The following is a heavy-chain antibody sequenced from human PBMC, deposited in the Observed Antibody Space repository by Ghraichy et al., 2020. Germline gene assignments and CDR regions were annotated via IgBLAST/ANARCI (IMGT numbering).Heavy chain of an antibody. J-gene: IGHJ6*02. CDR3: ARGDCSGGSCYSVSYYYYGMDV. CDR1: GFTFSSYS. D-gene: IGHD2-15*01. V-gene: IGHV3-21*01. Sequence: GGSLRLSCAASGFTFSSYSMNWVRQAPGKGLEWVSSISSSSSYIYYADSVKGRFTISRDNAKNSLYLQMNSLRAEDTAVYYCARGDCSGGSCYSVSYYYYGMDVWGQGTTVTVSS. CDR2: ISSSSSYI.